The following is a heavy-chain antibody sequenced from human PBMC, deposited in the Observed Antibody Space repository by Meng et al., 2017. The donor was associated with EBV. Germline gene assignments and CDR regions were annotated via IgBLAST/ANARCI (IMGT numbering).Heavy chain of an antibody. CDR3: AHSKYYSDSGGYWDYFDD. V-gene: IGHV2-5*02. CDR2: IYWDDAK. J-gene: IGHJ4*02. CDR1: GISLTTSGVG. D-gene: IGHD3-10*01. Sequence: QIPFDVSGLTLVKPTQTLLLTCTFSGISLTTSGVGVGWIRQPPGKALEWLAVIYWDDAKRYSPSLKNRLTITKDTSKNQVVLTMTNMDPVDTATYFCAHSKYYSDSGGYWDYFDDWGQGTLVTVSS.